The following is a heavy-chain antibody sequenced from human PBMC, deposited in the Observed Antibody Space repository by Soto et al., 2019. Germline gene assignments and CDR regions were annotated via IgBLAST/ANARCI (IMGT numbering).Heavy chain of an antibody. J-gene: IGHJ5*02. D-gene: IGHD1-1*01. CDR3: AATEPLYNWFDP. Sequence: QLQLQESGPGLVKPSETLSLTCTVSGGSISSSSYYWGWIRQPPGKGLEWIGSIYYSGSPYYNPSLKSRVTKAGDTSKNQFSLQLSTVTAADTAVYYCAATEPLYNWFDPWGQGTLVTVSS. CDR2: IYYSGSP. V-gene: IGHV4-39*01. CDR1: GGSISSSSYY.